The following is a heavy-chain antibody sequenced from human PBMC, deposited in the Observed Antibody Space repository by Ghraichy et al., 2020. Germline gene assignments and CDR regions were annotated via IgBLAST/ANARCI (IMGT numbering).Heavy chain of an antibody. D-gene: IGHD5-18*01. CDR2: INTNTGNP. CDR3: AREGYSDGYYKWFDP. J-gene: IGHJ5*02. Sequence: ASVKVSCKASGYTFTNYAMNWVRQAPGQGLEWMGWINTNTGNPTYAQGFTGRFVFSLDTSVSTAYLQISRLKAEDTAVYYCAREGYSDGYYKWFDPWGQGTRVTVSS. V-gene: IGHV7-4-1*02. CDR1: GYTFTNYA.